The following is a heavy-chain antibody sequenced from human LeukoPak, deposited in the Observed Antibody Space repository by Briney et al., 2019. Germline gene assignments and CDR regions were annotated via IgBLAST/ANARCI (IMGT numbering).Heavy chain of an antibody. Sequence: GGSLRLSCVASGFTFSSYWMTWVRQAPGKGLEWLANIKEDGSIQYYLDSVRGRFTISRDNAKTSVYLQLNSLRADGTAVYYCARDVWTGVAVSDYWGQGTLVTVSS. D-gene: IGHD6-19*01. CDR3: ARDVWTGVAVSDY. CDR2: IKEDGSIQ. J-gene: IGHJ4*02. V-gene: IGHV3-7*01. CDR1: GFTFSSYW.